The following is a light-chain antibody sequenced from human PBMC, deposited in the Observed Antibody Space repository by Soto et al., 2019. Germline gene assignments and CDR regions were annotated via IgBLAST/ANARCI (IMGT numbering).Light chain of an antibody. Sequence: EIVLTQSPATLSLSPGERATLSCRASQSVSSYLAWYQQKPGQAPRLLIYDASNRATGIPARFSGSGSGTDFTLTISSLAPEDFAVYYCQQRSNWPIFTFGPGTKVDIK. J-gene: IGKJ3*01. CDR1: QSVSSY. V-gene: IGKV3-11*01. CDR2: DAS. CDR3: QQRSNWPIFT.